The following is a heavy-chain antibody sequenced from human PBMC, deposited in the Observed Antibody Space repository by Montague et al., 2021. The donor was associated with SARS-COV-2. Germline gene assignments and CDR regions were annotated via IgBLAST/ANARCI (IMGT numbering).Heavy chain of an antibody. CDR3: ARGRDAGAVTGPDH. Sequence: SLRLSCAASEFTFRTCAMHWVRRTPGKGLEWVAVIEYDGNLKYYADSVKGRFTISRDNSKNTLYLQMSSLRVEDTAVYFCARGRDAGAVTGPDHGGQGTLVTVST. D-gene: IGHD1-26*01. CDR1: EFTFRTCA. CDR2: IEYDGNLK. J-gene: IGHJ4*02. V-gene: IGHV3-30*04.